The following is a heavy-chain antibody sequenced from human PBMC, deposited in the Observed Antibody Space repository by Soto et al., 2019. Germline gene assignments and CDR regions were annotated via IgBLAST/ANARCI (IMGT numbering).Heavy chain of an antibody. CDR2: INYSGNT. D-gene: IGHD4-17*01. CDR1: GGSLSSGSFS. CDR3: ARGGGSTDYVANYYFDY. J-gene: IGHJ4*02. V-gene: IGHV4-30-2*01. Sequence: QLRLQESGSGLVKPSQTLSLTCTVSGGSLSSGSFSWGWIRQPPGKGLEWIGYINYSGNTYYNPSLRRRVTNSRDMSTNQFSRKPGSLTRADTAVYYCARGGGSTDYVANYYFDYWGRGTLVTVSS.